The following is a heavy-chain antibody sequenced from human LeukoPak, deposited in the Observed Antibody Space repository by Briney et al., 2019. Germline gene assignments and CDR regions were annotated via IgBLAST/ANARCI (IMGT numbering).Heavy chain of an antibody. CDR3: ATDRRSSGYYGAFDI. CDR2: VDPEDGET. Sequence: ASVKVSCKVSGYPFTDYYMHWVQQAPGKGLEWMGLVDPEDGETIYAEKFQGRVTITADTSTDTAYMELSSLRSEDTAVYYCATDRRSSGYYGAFDIWGQGTMVTVSS. CDR1: GYPFTDYY. V-gene: IGHV1-69-2*01. D-gene: IGHD3-22*01. J-gene: IGHJ3*02.